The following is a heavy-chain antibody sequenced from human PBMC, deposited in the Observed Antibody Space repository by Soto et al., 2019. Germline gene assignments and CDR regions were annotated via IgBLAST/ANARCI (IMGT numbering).Heavy chain of an antibody. CDR2: ISYDGSNK. D-gene: IGHD3-10*01. V-gene: IGHV3-30*18. Sequence: GGSLRLSCAASGFTFSSYGMHWVRQAPGKGLEWVAVISYDGSNKYYADSVKGRFTISRDNSKNTLYLQMNSLRAEDTAVYYCAKDAWFGERSLAYWGQGTLVTVSS. CDR3: AKDAWFGERSLAY. CDR1: GFTFSSYG. J-gene: IGHJ4*02.